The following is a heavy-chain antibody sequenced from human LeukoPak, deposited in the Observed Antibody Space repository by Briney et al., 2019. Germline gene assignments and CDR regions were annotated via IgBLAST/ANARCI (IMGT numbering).Heavy chain of an antibody. CDR3: ARDPLPGIAGDDAFDI. CDR2: IYYSGST. Sequence: SETLSLTCTVSGGSISSGDYYWSWIRQPPGKGLEWIGYIYYSGSTYYNPSLKSRVTISVDTSKNQFSLKLSSATAADTAVYYCARDPLPGIAGDDAFDIWGQGTMVTVSS. J-gene: IGHJ3*02. CDR1: GGSISSGDYY. D-gene: IGHD6-13*01. V-gene: IGHV4-30-4*01.